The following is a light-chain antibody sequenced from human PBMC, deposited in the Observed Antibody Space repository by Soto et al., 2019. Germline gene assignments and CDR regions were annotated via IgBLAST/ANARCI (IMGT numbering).Light chain of an antibody. CDR2: DAS. V-gene: IGKV3-11*01. CDR1: QSVSSY. J-gene: IGKJ4*01. CDR3: QPSSNRLA. Sequence: ESVLTQSPTTLSLSPGERATLSCRASQSVSSYLAWYQQKPGQAPRLLIYDASNRAAVIPALCGGRWSGTDFTLTITILAHEDFADYYYQPSSNRLAFGGGTKVDIK.